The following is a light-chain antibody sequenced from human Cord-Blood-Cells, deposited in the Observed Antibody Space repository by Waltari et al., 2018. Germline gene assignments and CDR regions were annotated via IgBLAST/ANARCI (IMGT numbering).Light chain of an antibody. CDR2: AAS. J-gene: IGKJ4*01. Sequence: DIKVTQSPSSLSASVGGRVTITCRASQSISSYLNWYQQKPGKAPTLLIYAASSLQSGVPSRFSGSGSGTDFTLTISSLQPEDFATYYCQQSYSTPLTFGGGTKVEIK. V-gene: IGKV1-39*01. CDR3: QQSYSTPLT. CDR1: QSISSY.